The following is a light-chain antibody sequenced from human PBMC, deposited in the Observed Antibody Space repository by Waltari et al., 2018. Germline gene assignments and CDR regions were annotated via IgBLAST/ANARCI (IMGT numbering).Light chain of an antibody. V-gene: IGLV1-44*01. CDR3: ASWDDSLSVVL. CDR1: SYNIGSTT. CDR2: TNN. Sequence: QTALTQPHSTSGTPGQRVTISCSGSSYNIGSTTVNWYQQLPGTAPKLLIYTNNQRPSGVPDRFSASKSGTSASLAISGLQSEDEAHYYCASWDDSLSVVLFGGGTKLTVL. J-gene: IGLJ3*02.